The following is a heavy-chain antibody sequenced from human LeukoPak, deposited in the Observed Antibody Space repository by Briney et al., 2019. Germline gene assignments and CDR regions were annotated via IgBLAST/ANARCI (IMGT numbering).Heavy chain of an antibody. D-gene: IGHD5-18*01. CDR1: GGSISSGGYS. J-gene: IGHJ4*02. CDR3: ARGPLAYNFGEFDY. Sequence: SETLSPTCAVSGGSISSGGYSRSWIRQPPGKGLEWIGYIFHSGSTKYSPSLKSRVTISVDRPKNQFSLKLSSVTAADTAVYYCARGPLAYNFGEFDYWGQGALVTVSS. CDR2: IFHSGST. V-gene: IGHV4-30-2*01.